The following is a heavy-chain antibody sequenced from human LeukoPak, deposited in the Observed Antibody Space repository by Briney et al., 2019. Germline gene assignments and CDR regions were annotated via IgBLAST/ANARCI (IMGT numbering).Heavy chain of an antibody. J-gene: IGHJ4*02. Sequence: GGSLRLSCAASGFTISSSWMSWVRQAPGKGLEWVANIKRDGSEEYYVDSVKGRFTISRDNARKSLYLQMNSLRAEDTAVYYRAKWRTGDSYGYEYWGQGTLVTVSS. CDR3: AKWRTGDSYGYEY. D-gene: IGHD5-18*01. V-gene: IGHV3-7*01. CDR1: GFTISSSW. CDR2: IKRDGSEE.